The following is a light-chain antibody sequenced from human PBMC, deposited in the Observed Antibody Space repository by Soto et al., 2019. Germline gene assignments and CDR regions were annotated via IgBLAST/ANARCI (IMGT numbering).Light chain of an antibody. J-gene: IGKJ5*01. CDR3: QQSYSIPIT. CDR2: AAS. V-gene: IGKV1-39*01. CDR1: QNIYRD. Sequence: DIQMTQSPSSLSASVGDKVTITCLARQNIYRDLNWYQQKPGKAPKLMIHAASTLQSGVPSRFSGSGSGTDFTLSISSLQPEDFATYYCQQSYSIPITFGQGTRLEI.